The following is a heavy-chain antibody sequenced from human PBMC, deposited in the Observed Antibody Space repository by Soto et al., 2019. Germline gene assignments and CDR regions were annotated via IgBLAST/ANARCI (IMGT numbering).Heavy chain of an antibody. D-gene: IGHD2-15*01. CDR2: IIPICGTA. CDR1: GGTFSSYA. J-gene: IGHJ6*02. CDR3: ARSQGGSSSLDIYYYYYYGMDV. V-gene: IGHV1-69*01. Sequence: QVQLVQSGAEVKKPGSSVKVSCKAPGGTFSSYAISWVRPAPGQGLEWMGGIIPICGTAKYAQKFQGRVTITADESTSTGYMELSSLRSEDTAVYYCARSQGGSSSLDIYYYYYYGMDVWGQGTRVTVSS.